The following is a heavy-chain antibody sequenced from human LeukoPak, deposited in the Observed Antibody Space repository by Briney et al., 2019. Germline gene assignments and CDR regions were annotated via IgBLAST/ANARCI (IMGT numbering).Heavy chain of an antibody. J-gene: IGHJ4*02. CDR1: GFTFSSYA. Sequence: GGSLRLSCAASGFTFSSYAMHWVRQAPGKGLEWVAVISYDGSNKYYADSVKGRFTISRDNSKNTLYLQMNSLRAEDTAVYYCARDLYGSGDYWGQGTLVSVSS. CDR2: ISYDGSNK. D-gene: IGHD6-19*01. CDR3: ARDLYGSGDY. V-gene: IGHV3-30-3*01.